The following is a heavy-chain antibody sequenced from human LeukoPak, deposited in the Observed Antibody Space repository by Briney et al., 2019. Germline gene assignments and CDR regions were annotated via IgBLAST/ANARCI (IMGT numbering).Heavy chain of an antibody. CDR1: GSSFTSYW. D-gene: IGHD6-13*01. CDR3: ASTGGYSSSWPNY. CDR2: IDPSDSYT. J-gene: IGHJ4*02. Sequence: GESLPISCQGSGSSFTSYWISWVRQMPGKGLEWMGRIDPSDSYTNYSPSFQGHVTISADKSISTAYLQWSSLKASDTAMYYCASTGGYSSSWPNYWGQGTLVTVSS. V-gene: IGHV5-10-1*01.